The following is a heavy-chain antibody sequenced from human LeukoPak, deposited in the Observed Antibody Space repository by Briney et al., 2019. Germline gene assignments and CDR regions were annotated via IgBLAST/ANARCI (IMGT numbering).Heavy chain of an antibody. Sequence: GGSLRLSCAASGFTFSSYAMTWVRQAPGKGLEWVSSIRAPGATTYYADSVKGRFTISRDNSKNTLFLQMSSLRAEDTAVYYCAEPYRLFFHRPIDFRGQGTLVP. CDR1: GFTFSSYA. J-gene: IGHJ4*02. CDR3: AEPYRLFFHRPIDF. D-gene: IGHD1-14*01. CDR2: IRAPGATT. V-gene: IGHV3-23*01.